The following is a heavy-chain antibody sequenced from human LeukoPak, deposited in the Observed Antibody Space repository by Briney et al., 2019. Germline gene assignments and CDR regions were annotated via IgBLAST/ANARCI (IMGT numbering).Heavy chain of an antibody. Sequence: GASVKVSCKASGCDFSSFDVNWVRQAPGQGLEWMGWVNPNSGNSGYAQKFQGRVTMTRNTSLNTAYMEIINLQSDDTAVYYCVRGTPYCSSASCYNYWGQGSLVTVSS. CDR3: VRGTPYCSSASCYNY. J-gene: IGHJ4*02. D-gene: IGHD2-2*02. CDR1: GCDFSSFD. CDR2: VNPNSGNS. V-gene: IGHV1-8*01.